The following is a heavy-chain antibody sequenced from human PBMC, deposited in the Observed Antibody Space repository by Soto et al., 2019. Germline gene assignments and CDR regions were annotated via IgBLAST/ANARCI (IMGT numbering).Heavy chain of an antibody. CDR2: IYYSGST. Sequence: QVQLQESGPGLVKPSQTLSLTCTVSGGSISSGGYYWSWIRQHPGKGLEWIGFIYYSGSTYYNPSLKSRVTISVDTSKNQFSLKLSSVTAADTAVYYCARGLRDGDYVWFDPWGQGTLVTVSS. D-gene: IGHD4-17*01. V-gene: IGHV4-31*03. J-gene: IGHJ5*02. CDR3: ARGLRDGDYVWFDP. CDR1: GGSISSGGYY.